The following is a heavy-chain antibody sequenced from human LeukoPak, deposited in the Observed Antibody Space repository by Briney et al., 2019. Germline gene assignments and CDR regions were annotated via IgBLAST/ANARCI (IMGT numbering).Heavy chain of an antibody. V-gene: IGHV4-59*08. Sequence: SQTLSLTCIVSGGSISSYYWSWIRQPPGKGLEWIGYIYSSGSTNSNPSLKSRVTISVDTSKSQFSLKMTSVTAADTAVYYCARQGSGGRAFDIWGQGTMVTVSS. J-gene: IGHJ3*02. CDR2: IYSSGST. CDR3: ARQGSGGRAFDI. D-gene: IGHD1-26*01. CDR1: GGSISSYY.